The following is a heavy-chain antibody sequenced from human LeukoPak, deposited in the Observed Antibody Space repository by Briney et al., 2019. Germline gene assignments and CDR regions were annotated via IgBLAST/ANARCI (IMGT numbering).Heavy chain of an antibody. D-gene: IGHD3-3*01. CDR1: GGTFSSYA. CDR3: ALDWGSYDFD. J-gene: IGHJ4*02. Sequence: ASVKVSCKASGGTFSSYAISWVRQAPGQGLEWMGGIIPIFGTANYAQKFQGRVTITADESTSTAYMELSRLRSDDTAVYYCALDWGSYDFDWGQGTLVTVSS. CDR2: IIPIFGTA. V-gene: IGHV1-69*01.